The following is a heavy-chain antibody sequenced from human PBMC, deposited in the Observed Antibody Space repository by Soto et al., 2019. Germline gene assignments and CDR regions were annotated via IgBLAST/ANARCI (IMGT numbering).Heavy chain of an antibody. D-gene: IGHD3-22*01. CDR2: IIPLVHII. CDR1: GGFYSIKP. CDR3: ARERRRDDSNTFDALDV. J-gene: IGHJ3*01. Sequence: QFQRVQSGPEVKKPGSSVKVSCKPSGGFYSIKPISWLRQAPGQGLEWMGRIIPLVHIINNAQKFQGRVAISADKSTSTAYMELSSLKSDDTAIYFCARERRRDDSNTFDALDVWGQGTMVTVSS. V-gene: IGHV1-69*04.